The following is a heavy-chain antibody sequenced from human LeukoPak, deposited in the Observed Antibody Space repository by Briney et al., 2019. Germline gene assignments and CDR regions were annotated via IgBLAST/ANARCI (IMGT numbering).Heavy chain of an antibody. Sequence: SETLSLTCTVSGGSISSYYWSWIRQPPGKGLEWIGYIYYSGSTNYNPSLKSRVTISVDTSKNQFSLKLSSVTAADTAVYYCASNDYVRGSQLWGQGTLVTVSS. J-gene: IGHJ4*02. V-gene: IGHV4-59*08. CDR3: ASNDYVRGSQL. D-gene: IGHD3-16*01. CDR2: IYYSGST. CDR1: GGSISSYY.